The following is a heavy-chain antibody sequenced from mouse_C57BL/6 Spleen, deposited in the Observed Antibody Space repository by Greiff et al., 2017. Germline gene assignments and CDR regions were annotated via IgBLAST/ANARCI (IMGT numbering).Heavy chain of an antibody. D-gene: IGHD2-3*01. Sequence: VQLQQSGAELMKPGASVKLFCKATGYTFTGYWIEWVKQRPGHGLEWIGEILPGSGSTNYHEKFKGKATFTADTSSNTAYMQLSSLTTEDSAIYYCASRSYDGYYWGFAYWGQGTLVTVSA. V-gene: IGHV1-9*01. CDR2: ILPGSGST. J-gene: IGHJ3*01. CDR3: ASRSYDGYYWGFAY. CDR1: GYTFTGYW.